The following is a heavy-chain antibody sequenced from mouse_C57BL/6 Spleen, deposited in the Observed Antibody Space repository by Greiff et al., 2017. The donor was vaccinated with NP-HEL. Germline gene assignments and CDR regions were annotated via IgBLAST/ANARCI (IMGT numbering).Heavy chain of an antibody. CDR3: ARCRPGGYYAMDY. J-gene: IGHJ4*01. CDR2: IYPGDGDT. V-gene: IGHV1-80*01. CDR1: GYAFSSYW. Sequence: VQLQQSGAELVKPGASVKISCKASGYAFSSYWMNWVKQRPGKGLERIGQIYPGDGDTNYNGKFKGKATLTADKSSSTAYMQLSSLTSEDSAVYFCARCRPGGYYAMDYWGQGTSVTVSS.